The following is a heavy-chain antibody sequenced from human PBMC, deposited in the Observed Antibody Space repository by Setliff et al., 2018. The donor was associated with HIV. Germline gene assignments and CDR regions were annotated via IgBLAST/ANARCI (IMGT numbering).Heavy chain of an antibody. CDR2: MNSDGSTT. V-gene: IGHV3-74*01. J-gene: IGHJ4*02. Sequence: GESLKISCAASGFTFSPFWMHWVRQAPGKGLVWVSHMNSDGSTTTYADSVRGRFTISRDNAKNTLYLQMNSLRADDTAVYYCARDFYGSGSPPCGYWGQGTLVTVSS. CDR1: GFTFSPFW. D-gene: IGHD3-10*01. CDR3: ARDFYGSGSPPCGY.